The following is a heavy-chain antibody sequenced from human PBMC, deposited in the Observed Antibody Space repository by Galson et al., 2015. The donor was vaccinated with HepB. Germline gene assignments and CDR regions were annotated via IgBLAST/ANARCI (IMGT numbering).Heavy chain of an antibody. Sequence: SVKVSCKASGYTFTSYYMHWVRQAPGQGLEWMGIINPSGGSTSYAQKFQGRVTMTRDTSTSTVYMELSSLRSEDTAVYYCARAVPYYDSSGHLFDYWGQGTLVTVSS. J-gene: IGHJ4*02. CDR1: GYTFTSYY. CDR3: ARAVPYYDSSGHLFDY. D-gene: IGHD3-22*01. V-gene: IGHV1-46*01. CDR2: INPSGGST.